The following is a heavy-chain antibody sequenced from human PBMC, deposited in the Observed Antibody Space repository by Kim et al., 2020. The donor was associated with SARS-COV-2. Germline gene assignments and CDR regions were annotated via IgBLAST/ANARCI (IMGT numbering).Heavy chain of an antibody. CDR3: ATSRPSIAAAGTEFRMDV. Sequence: ASVKVSCKASGYTFTSYGISWVRQAPGQGLEWMGWISAYNGNTNYAQKLQGRVTMTTDTSTSTAYMELRSLRSDDTAVYYCATSRPSIAAAGTEFRMDVWGQGTTVTVSS. V-gene: IGHV1-18*01. J-gene: IGHJ6*02. CDR2: ISAYNGNT. CDR1: GYTFTSYG. D-gene: IGHD6-13*01.